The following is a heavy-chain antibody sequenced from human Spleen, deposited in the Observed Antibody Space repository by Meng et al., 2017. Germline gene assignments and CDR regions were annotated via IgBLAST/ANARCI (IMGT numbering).Heavy chain of an antibody. CDR3: ARHYDTTGFYFDY. V-gene: IGHV5-51*01. CDR2: INPGDSKT. D-gene: IGHD3-22*01. CDR1: GYDFTDFW. J-gene: IGHJ4*02. Sequence: GESLKISCKASGYDFTDFWIGWVRQMPGRGLELMGIINPGDSKTRYNPSFQGQVVISVDKSIATAYLHWSSLEASDTAIYYCARHYDTTGFYFDYWGQGTLVTVSS.